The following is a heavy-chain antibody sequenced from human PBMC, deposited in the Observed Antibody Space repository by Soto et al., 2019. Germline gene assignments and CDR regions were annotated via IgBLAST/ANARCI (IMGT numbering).Heavy chain of an antibody. CDR1: GYTFTSYY. J-gene: IGHJ4*02. D-gene: IGHD6-19*01. Sequence: QVQLVQSGAEVKKPGASVKFSCKASGYTFTSYYMHWVRQAPGQGLEWMGIINPSGGSTSYAQKFQGRVPMTRETSTSTVYMELSSLRSEDTAVYYCARQAGIAVAGTGGLDYWGQGTLVTVSS. CDR3: ARQAGIAVAGTGGLDY. CDR2: INPSGGST. V-gene: IGHV1-46*01.